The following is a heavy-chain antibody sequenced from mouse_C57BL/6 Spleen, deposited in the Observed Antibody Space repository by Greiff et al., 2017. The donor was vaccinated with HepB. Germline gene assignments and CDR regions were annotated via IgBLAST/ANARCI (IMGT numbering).Heavy chain of an antibody. J-gene: IGHJ2*01. D-gene: IGHD1-2*01. CDR1: GYTFTSYW. CDR3: ARRGGFTYGLVGDY. V-gene: IGHV1-69*01. Sequence: QVQLKQPGAELVMPGASVKLSCKASGYTFTSYWMHWVKQRPGQGLEWIGEIDPSDSYTNYNQKFKGKSTLTVDKSSSTAYMQLSSLTSEDSAVYYCARRGGFTYGLVGDYWGQGTTLTVSS. CDR2: IDPSDSYT.